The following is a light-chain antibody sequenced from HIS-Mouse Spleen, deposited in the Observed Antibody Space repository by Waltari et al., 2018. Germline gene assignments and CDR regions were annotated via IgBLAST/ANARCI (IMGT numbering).Light chain of an antibody. V-gene: IGKV1-8*01. CDR3: QQYYSYRYT. CDR1: QGISSY. J-gene: IGKJ2*01. Sequence: AIRMTQSPSSFSASTGDRVPITCRASQGISSYLAWYQQKPGKAPKLLIYAASTLQSGVPSRFSGSGSGTDFTLTISCLQSEDFATYYCQQYYSYRYTFGQGTKLEIK. CDR2: AAS.